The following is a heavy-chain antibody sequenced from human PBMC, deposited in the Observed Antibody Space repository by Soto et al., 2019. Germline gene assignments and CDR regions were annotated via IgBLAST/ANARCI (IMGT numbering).Heavy chain of an antibody. J-gene: IGHJ5*02. Sequence: QVQLVQSGAEVKKPGSSVKVSCKASGGTFSSYTISWVRQAPGQGLEWMGRIIPILGIANYAQKFQGRVTITADKSTSRASMELSSLRSEDTAVYYCARGLPVWFGELGWFDPWGQGTLVTVSS. V-gene: IGHV1-69*02. CDR2: IIPILGIA. CDR1: GGTFSSYT. CDR3: ARGLPVWFGELGWFDP. D-gene: IGHD3-10*01.